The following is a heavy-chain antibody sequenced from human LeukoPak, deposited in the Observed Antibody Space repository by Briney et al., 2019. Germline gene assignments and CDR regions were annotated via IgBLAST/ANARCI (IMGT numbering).Heavy chain of an antibody. Sequence: SETLSLTCTVSGGSISSYYWSWIRQPPGKGLEWIGYIYYSGSTNYNPSLKSRVTISVDTSKNQFSLKLSSVTAADTAVFYCARLSMGPTGSRAFDIWGQGTMVTVSS. J-gene: IGHJ3*02. D-gene: IGHD1-26*01. V-gene: IGHV4-59*01. CDR3: ARLSMGPTGSRAFDI. CDR2: IYYSGST. CDR1: GGSISSYY.